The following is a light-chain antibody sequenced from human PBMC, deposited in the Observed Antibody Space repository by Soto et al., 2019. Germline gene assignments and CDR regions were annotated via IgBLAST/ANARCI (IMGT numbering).Light chain of an antibody. Sequence: DIQMTQSPSSVSASVGDRVTITCRASQGISNWLAWYQQKAGQAPKLLIYAASGLHSGVPSRFSGSGYGTDFTLTISSLQPEDFATYFCQQSDSFPHTFGRGTKLEI. CDR2: AAS. CDR1: QGISNW. CDR3: QQSDSFPHT. V-gene: IGKV1-12*01. J-gene: IGKJ2*01.